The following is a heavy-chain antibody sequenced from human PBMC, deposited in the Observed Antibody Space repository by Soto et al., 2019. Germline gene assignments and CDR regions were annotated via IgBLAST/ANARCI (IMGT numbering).Heavy chain of an antibody. CDR1: GGSVTSSHW. CDR2: IFPTGSV. J-gene: IGHJ4*02. CDR3: ARSGAARFEY. D-gene: IGHD6-25*01. V-gene: IGHV4-4*02. Sequence: QVLLQESGPGLVKPSGTLSLTCDVAGGSVTSSHWWSWVRQSPGRGLEWIAEIFPTGSVNYTPSLRSRVTISLDKSKNQFSLSLTSVTAADTAVYYCARSGAARFEYWGQGILVAVSS.